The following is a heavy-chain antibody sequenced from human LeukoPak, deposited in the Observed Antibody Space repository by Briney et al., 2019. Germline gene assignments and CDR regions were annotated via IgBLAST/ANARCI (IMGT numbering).Heavy chain of an antibody. CDR2: ISGSGGST. J-gene: IGHJ4*02. D-gene: IGHD1-26*01. CDR1: GFTFSSYA. Sequence: PGGSLRLSCAASGFTFSSYAMSWVRQAPGKGLEWVSAISGSGGSTYYADSVKGRFTISRDNAENSLYLQMNSLRAEDTAVYYCARVYGSYYSAYWGQGTLVTVSS. V-gene: IGHV3-23*01. CDR3: ARVYGSYYSAY.